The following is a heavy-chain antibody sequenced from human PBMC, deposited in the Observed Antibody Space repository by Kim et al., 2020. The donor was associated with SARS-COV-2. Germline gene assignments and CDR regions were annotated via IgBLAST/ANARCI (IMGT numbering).Heavy chain of an antibody. CDR2: IRSTGKT. CDR1: GDSVSNDY. D-gene: IGHD3-9*01. J-gene: IGHJ4*02. V-gene: IGHV4-59*02. CDR3: ARLPDITAWPFDY. Sequence: SETLSLTCSVSGDSVSNDYWTWIRQPPGKGLEWIGYIRSTGKTAYNPSLTRRLTISLDTSRNQISLRLTSVTAADTAVYYCARLPDITAWPFDYWGQGTLVTVSS.